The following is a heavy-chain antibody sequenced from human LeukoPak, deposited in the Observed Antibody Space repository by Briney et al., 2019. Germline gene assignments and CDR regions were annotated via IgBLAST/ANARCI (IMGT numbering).Heavy chain of an antibody. V-gene: IGHV1-2*06. D-gene: IGHD1-1*01. CDR1: GYTFTVHY. CDR2: INPTTGGA. J-gene: IGHJ6*03. Sequence: ASVKVSCKTSGYTFTVHYMNWVRQAPGQGLEWMGRINPTTGGANYAQKFQGRITVTRDTSINTAYMELSSLRSDDTAVYYCARLDRNYYYLDVWGQGTTVTVSS. CDR3: ARLDRNYYYLDV.